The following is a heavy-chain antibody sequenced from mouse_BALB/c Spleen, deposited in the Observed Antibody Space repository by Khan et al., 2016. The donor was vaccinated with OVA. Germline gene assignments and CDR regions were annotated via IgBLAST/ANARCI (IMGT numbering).Heavy chain of an antibody. D-gene: IGHD1-1*01. Sequence: DLVKPGASVKLSCKASGYTFTSYWINWIKQRPGQGLEWIGRLAPGSGCSDYNEMFKGTATLTVDTSSSTAYIQLSSLSSEDSAVYFCARSNYYGRSLYAMNYWGQGTSVTVSS. V-gene: IGHV1S41*01. CDR3: ARSNYYGRSLYAMNY. CDR1: GYTFTSYW. CDR2: LAPGSGCS. J-gene: IGHJ4*01.